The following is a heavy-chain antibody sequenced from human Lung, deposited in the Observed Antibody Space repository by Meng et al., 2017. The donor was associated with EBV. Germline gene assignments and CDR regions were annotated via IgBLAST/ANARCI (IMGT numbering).Heavy chain of an antibody. J-gene: IGHJ4*02. CDR2: INHSGST. CDR3: AFGSYGGNSPLDY. V-gene: IGHV4-34*01. Sequence: QVQLQQWGAGLLKPSETLSLTCAVYGGSFSGYYWSWIRQPPGKGLEWIGEINHSGSTNYNPSLKSRVTMSVDKSKNQFSLNLSSVTAADTAVYYCAFGSYGGNSPLDYWGQGTLVTVSS. CDR1: GGSFSGYY. D-gene: IGHD4-23*01.